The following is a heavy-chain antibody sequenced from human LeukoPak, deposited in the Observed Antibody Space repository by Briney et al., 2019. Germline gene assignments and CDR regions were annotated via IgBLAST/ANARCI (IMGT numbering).Heavy chain of an antibody. CDR3: ARDYDNYYYYKDV. D-gene: IGHD3-16*01. J-gene: IGHJ6*03. Sequence: SQTLSLTCTVSGGSISSGGYYWSWIRQPAGKGLEWIGRIYTSGSTNYDPSLKSRVTISVDTSKNQFSLTLISVTAADTAVYYCARDYDNYYYYKDVWGKGTTVTVSS. CDR2: IYTSGST. V-gene: IGHV4-61*02. CDR1: GGSISSGGYY.